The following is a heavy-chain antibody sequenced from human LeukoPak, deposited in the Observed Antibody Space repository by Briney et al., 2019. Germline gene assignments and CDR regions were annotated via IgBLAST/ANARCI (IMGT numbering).Heavy chain of an antibody. Sequence: ASVKVSCKASGYTFTGYYMHWVRQAPGQGLEWMGWINPNSGGTNYAQKFQSWVTMTRDTSISTAYMELSRLRSDDTAVYYCARDRIRGSYYDFDYWGQGALVTVSS. J-gene: IGHJ4*02. V-gene: IGHV1-2*04. CDR2: INPNSGGT. CDR3: ARDRIRGSYYDFDY. D-gene: IGHD1-26*01. CDR1: GYTFTGYY.